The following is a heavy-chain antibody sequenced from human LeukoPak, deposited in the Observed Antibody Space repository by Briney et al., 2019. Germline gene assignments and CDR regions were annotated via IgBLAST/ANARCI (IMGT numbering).Heavy chain of an antibody. CDR1: GFTFSRHG. CDR2: IWYDGSNK. J-gene: IGHJ4*02. CDR3: ARDVYGDYYFDY. Sequence: GGSLRLSCAASGFTFSRHGMHWVRQAPGKGLEWVAVIWYDGSNKYYADSVKGRFTISRDSSKNTLYLQMNSLRAEDTAVYYCARDVYGDYYFDYWGQGTLVTVSS. V-gene: IGHV3-33*01. D-gene: IGHD4-17*01.